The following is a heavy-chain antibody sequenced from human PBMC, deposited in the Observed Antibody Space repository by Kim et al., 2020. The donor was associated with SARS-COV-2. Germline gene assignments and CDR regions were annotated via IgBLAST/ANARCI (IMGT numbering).Heavy chain of an antibody. D-gene: IGHD6-13*01. Sequence: GGSLRLSCAASGFTFSSYAMHWVRQAPGKGLEWVAVISYDGSNKYYADSVKGRFTISRDNSKNTLYLQMNSLRAEDTAVYYCARDRGGYSSSWYMMDAFDIWGQGTMVTVSS. CDR2: ISYDGSNK. CDR1: GFTFSSYA. V-gene: IGHV3-30-3*01. CDR3: ARDRGGYSSSWYMMDAFDI. J-gene: IGHJ3*02.